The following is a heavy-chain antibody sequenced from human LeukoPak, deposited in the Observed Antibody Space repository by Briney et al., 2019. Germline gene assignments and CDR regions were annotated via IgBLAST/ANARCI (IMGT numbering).Heavy chain of an antibody. CDR1: GGTFSSYA. D-gene: IGHD6-6*01. CDR3: ARDYSSSSRTAFDI. Sequence: SVKVSCKASGGTFSSYAISWVRQAPGQGLEWMGGIIPIFGTANYAQKFQGRVTITTDESTSTAYMELRSLRSEDTAVYYCARDYSSSSRTAFDIWGQGTMVTVSS. CDR2: IIPIFGTA. V-gene: IGHV1-69*05. J-gene: IGHJ3*02.